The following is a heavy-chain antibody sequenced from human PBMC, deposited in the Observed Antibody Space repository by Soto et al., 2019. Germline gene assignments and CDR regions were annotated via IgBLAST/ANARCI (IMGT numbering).Heavy chain of an antibody. Sequence: QAQLQTSGPGLVKPSETLSLTCTVSSVSINSFTNHYCSWIRQPPGKGLESVGYVSKSGFTRYNPSLSSRVTLSVDTSKNQFSLKRSSVTAADTALYFCATQGFGKLQGLVDVWGQGTTVTVSS. CDR3: ATQGFGKLQGLVDV. CDR2: VSKSGFT. J-gene: IGHJ6*02. CDR1: SVSINSFTNHY. V-gene: IGHV4-59*08. D-gene: IGHD3-10*01.